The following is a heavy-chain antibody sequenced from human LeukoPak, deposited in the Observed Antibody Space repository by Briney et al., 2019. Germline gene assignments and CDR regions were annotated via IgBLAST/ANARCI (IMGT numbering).Heavy chain of an antibody. V-gene: IGHV5-51*01. D-gene: IGHD3-22*01. Sequence: GESLKISCKASGYSFTSYWIGWVRQMPGKGLEWKGVIFSGDSDTRYSPSFQGQVTFSADKSISTAYVQWSSLKASDTAMYYCARLDSSGYSYWGQGTLVTVSS. CDR1: GYSFTSYW. CDR3: ARLDSSGYSY. J-gene: IGHJ4*02. CDR2: IFSGDSDT.